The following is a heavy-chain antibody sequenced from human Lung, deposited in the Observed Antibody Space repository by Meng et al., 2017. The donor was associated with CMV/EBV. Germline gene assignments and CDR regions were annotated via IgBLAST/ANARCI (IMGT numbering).Heavy chain of an antibody. Sequence: SVKVSCKASGGNFGTYAISWVRQAPGQGLEWMGGIIPIFGTASFAQKFQGRVTITTDESTAYMELSSLRSEDAAVYYCARTHYDSSGYDAYYYYAMDVWGQGTXVTVYS. V-gene: IGHV1-69*05. CDR3: ARTHYDSSGYDAYYYYAMDV. CDR1: GGNFGTYA. D-gene: IGHD3-22*01. CDR2: IIPIFGTA. J-gene: IGHJ6*02.